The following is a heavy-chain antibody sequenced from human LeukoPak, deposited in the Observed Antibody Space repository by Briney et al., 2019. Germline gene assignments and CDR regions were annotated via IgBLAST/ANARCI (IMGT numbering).Heavy chain of an antibody. CDR2: IYTSGST. CDR1: GGSISSYY. D-gene: IGHD4-17*01. CDR3: ARASDYGDYVYYFDY. V-gene: IGHV4-4*07. Sequence: PSETLSLTCTVSGGSISSYYWSWIRQPAGKGLEWIGRIYTSGSTNYNPSLKSRVTMSVGTSKNQFSLKLSSVTAADTAVYYCARASDYGDYVYYFDYWGQGTLVTVSS. J-gene: IGHJ4*02.